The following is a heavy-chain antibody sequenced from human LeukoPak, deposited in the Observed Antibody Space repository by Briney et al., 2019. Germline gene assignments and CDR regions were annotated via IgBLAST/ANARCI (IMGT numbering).Heavy chain of an antibody. Sequence: SETLSLTCAVYGGSFSGYYWSWIRQPPGKGLEWIGEINHSGSTNYNPSLKSRVTISVDTSKNQFSLKLSSVTAADTAVYYCASRALRYYYYYYMDVWGKGTTATVSS. J-gene: IGHJ6*03. CDR2: INHSGST. V-gene: IGHV4-34*01. D-gene: IGHD4-17*01. CDR3: ASRALRYYYYYYMDV. CDR1: GGSFSGYY.